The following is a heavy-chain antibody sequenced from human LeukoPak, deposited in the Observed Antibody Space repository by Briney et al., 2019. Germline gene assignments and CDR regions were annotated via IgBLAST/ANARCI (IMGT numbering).Heavy chain of an antibody. CDR1: GGSISSYY. D-gene: IGHD3-3*01. CDR2: IYYSGST. CDR3: ARHTPGGDPLRFLSP. J-gene: IGHJ4*02. Sequence: SETLSLTCTVSGGSISSYYWSWIRQPPGKGLEWIGYIYYSGSTNYNPSLKSRVTISVDTSKNQFSLKLSSVTATDTAVYYCARHTPGGDPLRFLSPWGQGTLVTVSS. V-gene: IGHV4-59*08.